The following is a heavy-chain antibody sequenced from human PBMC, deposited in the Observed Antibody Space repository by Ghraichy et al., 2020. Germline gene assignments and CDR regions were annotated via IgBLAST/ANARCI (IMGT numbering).Heavy chain of an antibody. V-gene: IGHV4-39*01. CDR2: IYYSGST. Sequence: SETLSLTCTVSGGSISSSSYYWGWIRQPPGKGLEWIGSIYYSGSTYYNPSLKSRVTISVDTSKNQFSLKLSSVTAADTAVYYCARRDSSSFGDYFDYWGQGTLVTVSS. J-gene: IGHJ4*02. CDR1: GGSISSSSYY. D-gene: IGHD6-13*01. CDR3: ARRDSSSFGDYFDY.